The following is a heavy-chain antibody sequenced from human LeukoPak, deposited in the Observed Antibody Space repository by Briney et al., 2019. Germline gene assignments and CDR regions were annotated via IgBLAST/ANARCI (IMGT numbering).Heavy chain of an antibody. J-gene: IGHJ3*02. CDR1: GGSFSGYY. CDR2: INHSGST. D-gene: IGHD3-3*01. Sequence: SETLSLTCAVYGGSFSGYYWSWIRQPPGKGLEWIGEINHSGSTNYNPSLKSRVTRSVDTSKNQFSLKLSSVTAADTAVYYCARSSEWFSHDAFDIWGQGTMVTVSS. CDR3: ARSSEWFSHDAFDI. V-gene: IGHV4-34*01.